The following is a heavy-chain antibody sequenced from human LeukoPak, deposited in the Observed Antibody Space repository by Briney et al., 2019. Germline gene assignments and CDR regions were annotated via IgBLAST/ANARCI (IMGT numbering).Heavy chain of an antibody. J-gene: IGHJ3*02. Sequence: GGSLRLSCAASRFTFSSYAMHWVRQAPGKGLEWVAVISYDGSNKYYADSVKGRFTISRDNSKNTLYLQMNSLRAEDTAVYYCARGPEPIVVLPYAFDIWGQGTMVTVSS. CDR1: RFTFSSYA. D-gene: IGHD3-22*01. CDR3: ARGPEPIVVLPYAFDI. CDR2: ISYDGSNK. V-gene: IGHV3-30*01.